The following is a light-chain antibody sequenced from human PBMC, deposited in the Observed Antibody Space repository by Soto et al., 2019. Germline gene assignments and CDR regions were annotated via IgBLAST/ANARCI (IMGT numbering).Light chain of an antibody. J-gene: IGKJ2*01. V-gene: IGKV2-28*01. CDR1: QSLLHNNGYNY. CDR3: MQALQTPLYT. CDR2: LGS. Sequence: DIVMTQSPLSLPVSPGEPASISCRSCQSLLHNNGYNYLDWYLQKPGQSPQLLIYLGSNRASGVPDRFSGSGSGADFTLKISRVEAEDVGVYYCMQALQTPLYTFGQGTKLEIK.